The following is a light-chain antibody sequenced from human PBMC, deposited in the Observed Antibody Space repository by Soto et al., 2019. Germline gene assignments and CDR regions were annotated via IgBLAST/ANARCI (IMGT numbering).Light chain of an antibody. CDR1: SSDVGGYNY. CDR3: SSYTTSGTPV. Sequence: QSALTQPASVSGSPGQTSTISCTGTSSDVGGYNYLSWYQQHPGKAPKVMIYEVSNRPSGVSHRFSGSKSGNTASLTISGLQAEDEADYFCSSYTTSGTPVFGGGTKLTVL. J-gene: IGLJ3*02. V-gene: IGLV2-14*01. CDR2: EVS.